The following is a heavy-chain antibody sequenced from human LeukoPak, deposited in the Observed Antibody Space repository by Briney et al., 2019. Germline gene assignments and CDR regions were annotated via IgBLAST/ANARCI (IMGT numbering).Heavy chain of an antibody. J-gene: IGHJ5*02. V-gene: IGHV1-2*06. D-gene: IGHD1-26*01. CDR2: FNLNSGGT. CDR3: VGAISATNLNWFDP. CDR1: GYTFTGYY. Sequence: ASVKVSCKASGYTFTGYYMHWVRQAPGQGLEWMGRFNLNSGGTNYAQKFQARVTMTRDTSISTAYMELSRLTSDDTAVYYCVGAISATNLNWFDPWGQGTLVTVSS.